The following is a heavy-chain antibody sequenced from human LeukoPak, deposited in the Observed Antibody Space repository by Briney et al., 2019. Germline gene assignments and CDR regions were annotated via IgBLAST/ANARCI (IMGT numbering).Heavy chain of an antibody. V-gene: IGHV3-9*01. D-gene: IGHD1-7*01. CDR3: ARDSELEGWNYGSPYFDY. CDR2: ITRNSGSI. Sequence: GGSLRLSCVASGFTFYDYAMHWVRQVPGKGLEWVSGITRNSGSIGYADSVKGRFTISRDNAKNSLYLQMNSLRAEDTAVYYCARDSELEGWNYGSPYFDYWGQGTLVTVSS. J-gene: IGHJ4*02. CDR1: GFTFYDYA.